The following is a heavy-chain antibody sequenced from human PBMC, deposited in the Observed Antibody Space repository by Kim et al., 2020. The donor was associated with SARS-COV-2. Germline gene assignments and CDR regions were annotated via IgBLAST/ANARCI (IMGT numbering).Heavy chain of an antibody. J-gene: IGHJ4*02. D-gene: IGHD2-15*01. CDR1: GYTFTSYG. CDR3: ARVGVVVVAATDYFDY. Sequence: ASVKVSCKASGYTFTSYGISWVRQAPGQGLEWMGWISAYNGNTNYAQKLQGRVTMTTDTSTSTAYMELRSLRSDDTAVYYCARVGVVVVAATDYFDYWGQGTLVTVSS. CDR2: ISAYNGNT. V-gene: IGHV1-18*04.